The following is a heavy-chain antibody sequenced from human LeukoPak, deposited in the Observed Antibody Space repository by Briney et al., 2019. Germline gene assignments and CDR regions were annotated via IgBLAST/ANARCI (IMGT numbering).Heavy chain of an antibody. J-gene: IGHJ5*02. CDR1: GGSFSGYY. CDR3: ARRMGVPNNCFDP. CDR2: INHSGST. D-gene: IGHD2-2*01. V-gene: IGHV4-34*01. Sequence: PSETLSLTCAVYGGSFSGYYWSWIRQPPGKGLEWIGEINHSGSTNYNPSLKSRVTISVDTSKNQFSLKLSSVTAADTAVYYCARRMGVPNNCFDPGGQETLVPVSS.